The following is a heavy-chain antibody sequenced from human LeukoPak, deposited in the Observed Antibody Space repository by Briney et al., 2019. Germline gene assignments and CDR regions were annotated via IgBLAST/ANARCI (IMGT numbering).Heavy chain of an antibody. J-gene: IGHJ6*03. CDR1: GGSISSYH. V-gene: IGHV4-59*12. Sequence: SESLSLTCTVSGGSISSYHGSWIRQPPGKGLEWIGYIYYSGSTDYNPSLKSRVPISVDTSKNQFSLRLNSVTVAGTALYYCARVNSYYYMDVWGKGTTVT. CDR3: ARVNSYYYMDV. CDR2: IYYSGST.